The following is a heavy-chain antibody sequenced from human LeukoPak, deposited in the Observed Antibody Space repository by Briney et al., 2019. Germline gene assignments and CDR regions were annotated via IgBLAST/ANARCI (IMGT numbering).Heavy chain of an antibody. J-gene: IGHJ2*01. CDR3: VRHQRWPNWYFDL. Sequence: GESLKISCKGSGYSFTNYWIGWVRQMPGEGLEWMGIIYPGDSDTRYSPSFQGQVTISADKSISIAYLQWSSLRASDTAIYLCVRHQRWPNWYFDLWGRGTLVTVSS. CDR1: GYSFTNYW. CDR2: IYPGDSDT. V-gene: IGHV5-51*01. D-gene: IGHD5-24*01.